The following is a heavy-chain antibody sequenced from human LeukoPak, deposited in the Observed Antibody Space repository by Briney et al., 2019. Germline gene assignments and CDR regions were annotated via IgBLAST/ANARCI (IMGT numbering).Heavy chain of an antibody. D-gene: IGHD6-13*01. Sequence: PSETLSLTCTVSGGSISSYYWGWIRQPPGKGLEWIGYIYTSGSTNYNPSLKSRVTISVDTSKNPFSLKLSSVTAADTAVYYCAGAARKGYYYYYYMDVWGKGTTVTVSS. CDR2: IYTSGST. CDR3: AGAARKGYYYYYYMDV. V-gene: IGHV4-4*09. J-gene: IGHJ6*03. CDR1: GGSISSYY.